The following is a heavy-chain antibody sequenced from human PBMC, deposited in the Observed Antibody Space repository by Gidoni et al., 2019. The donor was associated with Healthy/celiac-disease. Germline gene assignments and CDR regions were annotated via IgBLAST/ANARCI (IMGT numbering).Heavy chain of an antibody. V-gene: IGHV1-69*06. CDR3: ARSIGSGSYGWFDH. D-gene: IGHD3-10*01. Sequence: QVQRVQSGAEGKKPGSPVKVSCKASGGTFRSYAISWGRQAPGQGLEWMGGIIPIFGTANYAQKFQGRVTITADKSTSTAYMELSSRRSEDTAVYYCARSIGSGSYGWFDHWGQGTLVTVSS. CDR1: GGTFRSYA. J-gene: IGHJ5*02. CDR2: IIPIFGTA.